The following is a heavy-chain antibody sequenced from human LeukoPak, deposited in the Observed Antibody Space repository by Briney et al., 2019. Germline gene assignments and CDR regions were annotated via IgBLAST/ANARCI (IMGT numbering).Heavy chain of an antibody. Sequence: KPSETLSLTCTVSVGSISSSSYYWGWIRQPPGKGLEWIGSIYYSGSTYYNPSLKSRVTISVDTSKNQFSLKLRSVTAADTAVYYCARQNNPQTGWYSGYNWFDPWGQGTLVTVSS. V-gene: IGHV4-39*01. CDR3: ARQNNPQTGWYSGYNWFDP. CDR1: VGSISSSSYY. J-gene: IGHJ5*02. D-gene: IGHD6-19*01. CDR2: IYYSGST.